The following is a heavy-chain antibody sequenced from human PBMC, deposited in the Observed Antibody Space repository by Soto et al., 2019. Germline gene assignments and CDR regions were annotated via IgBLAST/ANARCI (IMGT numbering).Heavy chain of an antibody. CDR2: IYSGGST. D-gene: IGHD3-10*01. Sequence: GGSLGLSCAASGFTVSRNDMSWVRQAPGKGLEWVSVIYSGGSTYYADSVKGRFTISRDNSKNTLYLQMNSLRAEDTAVYYCAKGGGEIDRHYYGSGSYRPYYYYYYGMDVWGQGTTVTVSS. J-gene: IGHJ6*02. CDR3: AKGGGEIDRHYYGSGSYRPYYYYYYGMDV. V-gene: IGHV3-53*01. CDR1: GFTVSRND.